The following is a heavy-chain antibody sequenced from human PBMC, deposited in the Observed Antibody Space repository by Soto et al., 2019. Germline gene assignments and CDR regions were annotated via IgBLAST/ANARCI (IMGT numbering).Heavy chain of an antibody. CDR3: ARSRSGARSYDGTMEV. D-gene: IGHD2-15*01. Sequence: GGSLRLSCAASGITFSNYEMNCVRQAPGKGLEWVSYISSSGGTVYCADSVKGRFSVSRDNAKNSLYLQINSLRVEDTAVYYYARSRSGARSYDGTMEVWGPWPTVTLSS. CDR2: ISSSGGTV. V-gene: IGHV3-48*03. CDR1: GITFSNYE. J-gene: IGHJ6*02.